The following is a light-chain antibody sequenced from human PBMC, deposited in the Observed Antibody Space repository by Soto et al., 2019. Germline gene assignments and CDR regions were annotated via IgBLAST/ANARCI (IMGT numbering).Light chain of an antibody. V-gene: IGLV2-14*01. CDR3: SSYTSSNTVV. CDR1: NSDVGGYNY. CDR2: DVN. J-gene: IGLJ2*01. Sequence: QSALTQPASVSGSPGQSITISCTGTNSDVGGYNYVSWYQQHPGKAPKLMIYDVNNRPSGVSNRFSGSKSGNTASLTISGLQAEDEADYYCSSYTSSNTVVFGGGTKVTVL.